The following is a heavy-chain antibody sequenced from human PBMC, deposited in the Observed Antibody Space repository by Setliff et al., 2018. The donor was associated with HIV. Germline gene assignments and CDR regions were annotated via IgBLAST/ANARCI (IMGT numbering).Heavy chain of an antibody. CDR3: ARGIAVAGPYFDY. D-gene: IGHD6-19*01. V-gene: IGHV4-61*01. CDR2: TYYTGST. Sequence: SETLSLTCTVSGYSISSGYYWGWIRQPPGKGLEWIGYTYYTGSTNYNPSLNSRVAIFLDTSKNQFSLRLTSVTAADTAVYYCARGIAVAGPYFDYWGQGTLVTVSS. J-gene: IGHJ4*02. CDR1: GYSISSGYY.